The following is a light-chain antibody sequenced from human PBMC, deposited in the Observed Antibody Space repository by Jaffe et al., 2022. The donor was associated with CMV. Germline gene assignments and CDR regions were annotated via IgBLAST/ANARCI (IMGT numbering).Light chain of an antibody. CDR3: QQYYTYSWT. J-gene: IGKJ1*01. CDR1: QSISSW. V-gene: IGKV1-5*03. Sequence: DIQMTQSPSTLSASVGDRVTITCGASQSISSWLAWYQQKPGKAPKLLIYKASLLESGVPSRFSGSGSGTEFTLTISSLQPDDFATYYCQQYYTYSWTFGQGTKVEIK. CDR2: KAS.